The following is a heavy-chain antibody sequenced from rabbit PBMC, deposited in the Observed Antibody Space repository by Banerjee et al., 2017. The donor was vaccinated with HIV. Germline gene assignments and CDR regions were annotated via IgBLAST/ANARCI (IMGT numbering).Heavy chain of an antibody. J-gene: IGHJ4*01. CDR1: GFSFNDNYW. D-gene: IGHD1-1*01. CDR2: INAEDDSKI. V-gene: IGHV1S40*01. Sequence: QSLEESGGDLVKPGGSLTLTCTASGFSFNDNYWICWVRQAPVTGLEWIACINAEDDSKICYASWAKGRFTISRTSSTTVTLQLTSLTAADTATYFCARGDTGSRHSPFNLWGPGTLVTVS. CDR3: ARGDTGSRHSPFNL.